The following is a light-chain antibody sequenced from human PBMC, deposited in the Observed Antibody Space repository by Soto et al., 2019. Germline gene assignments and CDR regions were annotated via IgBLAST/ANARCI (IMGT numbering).Light chain of an antibody. CDR2: EVS. CDR3: SSYADSNNFV. Sequence: HSVLTQPPSASGSPGQSVTISCTGTSSDVGGYNYVSWYQQHPGKAPNLIIYEVSKRPSGVPDRFSGSKSGNTASLTVSGLQAEDEADYYCSSYADSNNFVFGTGTGHRP. CDR1: SSDVGGYNY. J-gene: IGLJ1*01. V-gene: IGLV2-8*01.